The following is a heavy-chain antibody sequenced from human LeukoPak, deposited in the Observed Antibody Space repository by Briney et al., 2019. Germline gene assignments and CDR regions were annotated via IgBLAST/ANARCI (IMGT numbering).Heavy chain of an antibody. V-gene: IGHV3-23*01. D-gene: IGHD3-22*01. CDR2: LSGSGITT. J-gene: IGHJ4*02. CDR1: GFTFSNSA. CDR3: AKSLRNYDPLDY. Sequence: GGSLRLSCAASGFTFSNSAMSWVRQAPGKGLEWVSTLSGSGITTYYADSVKGRFTISRDNSKNTLYLQMNSLRAEDTAVYYCAKSLRNYDPLDYWGQGTLVTVSS.